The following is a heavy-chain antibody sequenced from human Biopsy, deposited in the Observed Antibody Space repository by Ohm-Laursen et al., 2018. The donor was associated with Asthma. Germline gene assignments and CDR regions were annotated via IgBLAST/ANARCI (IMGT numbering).Heavy chain of an antibody. Sequence: LRLSCTASGFTFSSYAMSWVRQPPGKGLEWIGYIYYIGSTYYNPSLKSRVAISLDTSKNQFSLKLSSVTAADTDVYFCARRGGVRRYFDYWGQGTLVTVSS. D-gene: IGHD3-16*01. J-gene: IGHJ4*02. CDR3: ARRGGVRRYFDY. CDR1: GFTFSSYA. CDR2: IYYIGST. V-gene: IGHV4-30-4*08.